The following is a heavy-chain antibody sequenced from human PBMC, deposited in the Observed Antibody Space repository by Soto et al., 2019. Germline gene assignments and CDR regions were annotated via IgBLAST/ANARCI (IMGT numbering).Heavy chain of an antibody. J-gene: IGHJ4*02. Sequence: EVQLVESGGGLGQPGGSLRLSCAASGFTFSNYWMNWGRQAPGKGLVWVSRINSDGISTTYADSVKGRFTISRDNAKNTLYLQMNSLRAEDTAECYCARHRGTGYYSDYWGQGTLVTVSS. D-gene: IGHD3-9*01. CDR1: GFTFSNYW. CDR3: ARHRGTGYYSDY. CDR2: INSDGIST. V-gene: IGHV3-74*01.